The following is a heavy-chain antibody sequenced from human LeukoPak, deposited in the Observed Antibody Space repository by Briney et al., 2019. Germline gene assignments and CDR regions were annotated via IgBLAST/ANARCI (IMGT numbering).Heavy chain of an antibody. V-gene: IGHV3-48*04. CDR3: ARESQWSVDY. Sequence: GGSLRLSCAASGFTFSSYWMSWVRQAPGKGLEWISYIGSSGNNKYYADSVKGRFTISRDNAKNSLYLQMNSLRAEDTAVYYCARESQWSVDYWGQGTLVTVSS. J-gene: IGHJ4*02. D-gene: IGHD2-15*01. CDR2: IGSSGNNK. CDR1: GFTFSSYW.